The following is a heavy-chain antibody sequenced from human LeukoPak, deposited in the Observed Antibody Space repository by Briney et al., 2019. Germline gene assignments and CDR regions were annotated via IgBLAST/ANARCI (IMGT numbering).Heavy chain of an antibody. Sequence: PGGSLRLSCAASGFTFSSYAMNWVRQAPGKGLERVSAVNGDNSITKYADSVEGRFTISRDNSKNTLYLQMNSLRVDDTAIYYCAKGTTTPGFLDYWGQGTLVTVSS. CDR1: GFTFSSYA. CDR2: VNGDNSIT. D-gene: IGHD1-1*01. CDR3: AKGTTTPGFLDY. J-gene: IGHJ4*02. V-gene: IGHV3-23*01.